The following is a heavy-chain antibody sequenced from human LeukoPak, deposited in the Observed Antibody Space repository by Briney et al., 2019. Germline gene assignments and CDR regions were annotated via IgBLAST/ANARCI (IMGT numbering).Heavy chain of an antibody. J-gene: IGHJ4*02. CDR2: IRYDGSNK. D-gene: IGHD5-12*01. Sequence: PGGSLRLSCAASGFTFSSYGMHWVRQAPGKGLEWVAVIRYDGSNKYYADSVKGRFTISKDNSKNTLYLQMNSLRAEDTAVYYCARRRGYSGYDLDYWGQGTLVTVSS. CDR1: GFTFSSYG. CDR3: ARRRGYSGYDLDY. V-gene: IGHV3-33*01.